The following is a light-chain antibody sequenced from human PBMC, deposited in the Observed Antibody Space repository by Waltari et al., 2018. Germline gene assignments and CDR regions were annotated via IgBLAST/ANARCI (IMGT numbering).Light chain of an antibody. CDR3: QQSYSTPYT. J-gene: IGKJ2*01. V-gene: IGKV1-39*01. CDR1: QNIRNF. Sequence: DIQMTQSPSSLSASVGDRVTITCRESQNIRNFLNWYQQKPGKAPRLLIYAATTLQTGVPARFSGNRSGTDFTLTIRDLQPEDFATYSCQQSYSTPYTFGQGTKMEI. CDR2: AAT.